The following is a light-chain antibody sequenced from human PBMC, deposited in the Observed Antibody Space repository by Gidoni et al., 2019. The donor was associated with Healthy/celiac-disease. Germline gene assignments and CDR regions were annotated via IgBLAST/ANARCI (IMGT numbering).Light chain of an antibody. CDR2: DNN. Sequence: QSVLTQPPSVSAAPGQKVTISCSGSSSNIGNNYVSWYQQLPGTAPKLLLYDNNKRPSGIPDRFSGSKSGTSATLGITGLQTGDDADYYCGTWDSSLSAVVFGGGTKLTVL. CDR3: GTWDSSLSAVV. J-gene: IGLJ2*01. V-gene: IGLV1-51*01. CDR1: SSNIGNNY.